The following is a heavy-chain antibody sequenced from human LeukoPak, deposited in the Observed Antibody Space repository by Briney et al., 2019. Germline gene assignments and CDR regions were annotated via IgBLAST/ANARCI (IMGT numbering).Heavy chain of an antibody. CDR1: GFTFSSYA. J-gene: IGHJ3*02. V-gene: IGHV3-23*01. D-gene: IGHD3-16*01. CDR3: AKDRDDYVWGSYLGAFDI. CDR2: ISGSGGST. Sequence: GGSLRLSCAASGFTFSSYAMSWVRQALGKELEWVSAISGSGGSTYYADSVKGRFTISRDNSKNTLYLQMNSLRAEDTAVFYCAKDRDDYVWGSYLGAFDIWGQGTMVTVSS.